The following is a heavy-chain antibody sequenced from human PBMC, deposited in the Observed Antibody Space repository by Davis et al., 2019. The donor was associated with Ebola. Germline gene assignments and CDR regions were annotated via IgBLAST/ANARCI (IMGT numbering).Heavy chain of an antibody. V-gene: IGHV4-31*03. Sequence: LRLSCTVSGGSISSGGYYWSWIRQHPGKGLEWIGYIYCSGSTYYNPSLKSRVTISVDTSKNQFSLKLSSVTAADTAVYYCGSGARGAFDIWGQGTMVTVSS. CDR2: IYCSGST. CDR1: GGSISSGGYY. D-gene: IGHD4/OR15-4a*01. CDR3: GSGARGAFDI. J-gene: IGHJ3*02.